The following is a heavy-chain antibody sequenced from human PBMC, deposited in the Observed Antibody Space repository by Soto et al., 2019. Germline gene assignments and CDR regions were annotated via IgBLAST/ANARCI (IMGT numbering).Heavy chain of an antibody. J-gene: IGHJ6*02. CDR3: ARDSPPAGIAVAGTSGMDV. D-gene: IGHD6-19*01. V-gene: IGHV3-30-3*01. CDR2: ISYDGSNK. CDR1: GFTFSSYA. Sequence: QVQLVESGGGVVQPGRSLRLSCAASGFTFSSYAMHWVRQAPGKGLEWVAVISYDGSNKYYADSVKGRFTISRDNSKNTLYLQMNSLRAEDTAVYYCARDSPPAGIAVAGTSGMDVWGQGTTVTVSS.